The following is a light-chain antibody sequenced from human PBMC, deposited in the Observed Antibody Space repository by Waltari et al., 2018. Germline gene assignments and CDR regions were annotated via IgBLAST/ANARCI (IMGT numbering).Light chain of an antibody. J-gene: IGLJ2*01. CDR1: IITTYT. V-gene: IGLV3-19*01. CDR2: SAN. Sequence: SSELTQDPAVSVALGQTVRITCQADIITTYTSHWYNRSPGQAPTLVIFSANDRPSGIPVRISGSRSGDTASLTITGAQAEDDGYYYCNSRDATTNEVVFGGGTRLTVL. CDR3: NSRDATTNEVV.